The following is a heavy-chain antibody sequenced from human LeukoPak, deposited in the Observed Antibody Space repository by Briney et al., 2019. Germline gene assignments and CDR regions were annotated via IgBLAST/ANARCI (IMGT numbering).Heavy chain of an antibody. D-gene: IGHD3-3*01. CDR1: GYTFTNYY. V-gene: IGHV1-46*03. CDR3: ARDLSSFTTDSGYYFDS. Sequence: ASVKVSCKTSGYTFTNYYIHWVRQAPGQGLEWMGIINPRGGSTTYEQKFQGRVTVTRDTSTSTVYMELSSLRSEDTAVYFCARDLSSFTTDSGYYFDSWGQGTLVTVSS. J-gene: IGHJ4*02. CDR2: INPRGGST.